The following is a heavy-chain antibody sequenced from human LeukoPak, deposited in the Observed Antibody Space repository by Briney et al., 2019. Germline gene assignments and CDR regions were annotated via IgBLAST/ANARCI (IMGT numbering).Heavy chain of an antibody. D-gene: IGHD2-15*01. CDR1: GYTLTSYY. V-gene: IGHV1-46*01. Sequence: GASVNVSCTASGYTLTSYYMHWVRQAPGQGLEWMGIINPSGGSTSYAQKFQGRVTMTRDTSTSTVYMELSSLRSEDTAVYYCAREGDCSGGSCQQRFDYWGQGTLVTVSS. CDR3: AREGDCSGGSCQQRFDY. J-gene: IGHJ4*02. CDR2: INPSGGST.